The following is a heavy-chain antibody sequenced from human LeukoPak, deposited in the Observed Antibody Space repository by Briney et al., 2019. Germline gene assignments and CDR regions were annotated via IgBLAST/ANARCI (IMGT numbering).Heavy chain of an antibody. Sequence: GGSLRLSCAASGFTFISYAMSSVRQAPGKGLEWVSAISGSGGSTYYADAVKGRFTISRDNSKNTLYLKMNSLRAEDTAVYYCAKEPCGLRCFFDYWGQGTLVTVSS. CDR2: ISGSGGST. CDR1: GFTFISYA. J-gene: IGHJ4*02. V-gene: IGHV3-23*01. CDR3: AKEPCGLRCFFDY. D-gene: IGHD4-17*01.